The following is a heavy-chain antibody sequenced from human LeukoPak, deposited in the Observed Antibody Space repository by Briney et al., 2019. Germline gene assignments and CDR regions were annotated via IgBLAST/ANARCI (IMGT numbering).Heavy chain of an antibody. CDR3: ARHIVVVPADAFDY. V-gene: IGHV5-10-1*01. Sequence: GESLKFSCKGSGYSFTSYWISWVRQMPGKGLEWMGRIDPSDSYTNYSPSFQGHVTISADKSISTAYLQWSSLKASDTAMYYCARHIVVVPADAFDYWGQGTLVTVSS. D-gene: IGHD2-2*01. CDR2: IDPSDSYT. CDR1: GYSFTSYW. J-gene: IGHJ4*02.